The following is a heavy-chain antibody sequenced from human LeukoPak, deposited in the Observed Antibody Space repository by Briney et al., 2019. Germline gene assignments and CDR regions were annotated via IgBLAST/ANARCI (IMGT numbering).Heavy chain of an antibody. Sequence: GGSLRLSCAASGFTFSSYGMHWVRQAPGKGLEGVAVISYDGSNKYYADSVKGRFTISRDNSKNTLYLQMNSLRAEDTAVYYCAKEGGPNWNDGYWGQGTLVTVSS. D-gene: IGHD1-1*01. J-gene: IGHJ4*02. CDR1: GFTFSSYG. CDR3: AKEGGPNWNDGY. CDR2: ISYDGSNK. V-gene: IGHV3-30*18.